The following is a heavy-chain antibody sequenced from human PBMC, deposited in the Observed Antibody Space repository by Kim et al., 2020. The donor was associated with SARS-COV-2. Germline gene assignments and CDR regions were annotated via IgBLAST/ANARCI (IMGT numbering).Heavy chain of an antibody. CDR3: ARGGASYSDY. CDR1: GGSISSTSYY. J-gene: IGHJ4*02. D-gene: IGHD2-21*01. Sequence: SETLSLTCTVSGGSISSTSYYWVWFRQPPGKGLEWIGSIHYSGTTYYNPSLKSRVTISVDTSKNQFSLKVSSVTAADTAVYYCARGGASYSDYWGQGTLVTVSS. V-gene: IGHV4-39*01. CDR2: IHYSGTT.